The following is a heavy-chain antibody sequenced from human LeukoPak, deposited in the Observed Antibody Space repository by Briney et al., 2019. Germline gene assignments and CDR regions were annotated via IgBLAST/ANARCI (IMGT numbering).Heavy chain of an antibody. CDR1: GVSISSYY. V-gene: IGHV4-4*07. J-gene: IGHJ3*02. CDR3: ANDYTNYGAFDI. CDR2: MYTSGST. Sequence: SETLSLTCIVSGVSISSYYWHWIRQPAGKGLEWIGRMYTSGSTNYNPSLKSRVTMSVDTSKNQFSLYMSSVTAADTAVYYCANDYTNYGAFDIWGQGTMVTVSS. D-gene: IGHD4-11*01.